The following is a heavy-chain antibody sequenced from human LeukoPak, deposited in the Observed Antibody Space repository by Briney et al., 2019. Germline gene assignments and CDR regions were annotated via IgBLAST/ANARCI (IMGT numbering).Heavy chain of an antibody. CDR2: IIPIFGTA. V-gene: IGHV1-69*05. CDR1: GGTFSSYA. CDR3: ASRQTRPQYYYDSSGYLGD. D-gene: IGHD3-22*01. J-gene: IGHJ4*02. Sequence: ASVKVSCKASGGTFSSYAISWVRQAPGQGPEWMGGIIPIFGTANYAQKFQGRVTITTDESTSTAYMELSSLRSEDTAVYYCASRQTRPQYYYDSSGYLGDWGQGTLVTVSS.